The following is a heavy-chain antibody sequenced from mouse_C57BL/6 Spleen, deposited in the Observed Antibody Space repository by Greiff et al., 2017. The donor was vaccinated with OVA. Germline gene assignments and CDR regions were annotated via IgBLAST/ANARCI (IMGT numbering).Heavy chain of an antibody. V-gene: IGHV5-16*01. D-gene: IGHD1-1*01. J-gene: IGHJ4*01. CDR2: INYDGSST. Sequence: VQLKESEGGLVQPGSSMKLSCTASGFTFSDYYMAWVRQVPEKGLEWVANINYDGSSTYYLDSLKSRFIISRDNAKNILYLQMSSLKSEDTATYYCARGGATVVDYYAMDYWGQGTSVTVSS. CDR1: GFTFSDYY. CDR3: ARGGATVVDYYAMDY.